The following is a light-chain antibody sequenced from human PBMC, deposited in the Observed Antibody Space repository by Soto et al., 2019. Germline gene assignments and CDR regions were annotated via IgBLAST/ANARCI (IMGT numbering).Light chain of an antibody. CDR3: SAYTGSSLV. J-gene: IGLJ2*01. Sequence: QSALTQPASVSGSPGQSITISCTGTCSDVGGYNYVSWYQQHPGKAPKVMIYEVNNRPSGGSNRFSGSKSGNTASLIISGLQADDEADYYCSAYTGSSLVFGGGTKLTVL. CDR1: CSDVGGYNY. CDR2: EVN. V-gene: IGLV2-14*01.